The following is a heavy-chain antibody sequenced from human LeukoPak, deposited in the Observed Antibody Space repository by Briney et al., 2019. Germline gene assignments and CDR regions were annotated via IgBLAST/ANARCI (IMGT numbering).Heavy chain of an antibody. D-gene: IGHD1-1*01. CDR2: IKQDGSEK. J-gene: IGHJ4*02. CDR3: AKEARTSVPYYFDY. Sequence: GGSLRLSCAASGFTFSTYWMSWVRQAPGKGLECVANIKQDGSEKYYVDSVKGRCTISRDNSKNTLYLQMNSLRAEDTAVYYCAKEARTSVPYYFDYWGQGTLVTVSS. V-gene: IGHV3-7*03. CDR1: GFTFSTYW.